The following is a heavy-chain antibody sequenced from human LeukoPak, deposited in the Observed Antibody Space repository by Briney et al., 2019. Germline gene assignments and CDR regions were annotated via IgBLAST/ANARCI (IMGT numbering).Heavy chain of an antibody. Sequence: GGSLRLSCAASGFTFSGFIMNWVRQAPGKGLEWVSYISTSSSPIYYADSVKGRFTISRDNARNSLYLQMNSLRAEDTAVYYCAREVTNWNYGCPAFWGQGTLVTVSS. D-gene: IGHD1-7*01. J-gene: IGHJ4*02. CDR1: GFTFSGFI. CDR2: ISTSSSPI. CDR3: AREVTNWNYGCPAF. V-gene: IGHV3-48*01.